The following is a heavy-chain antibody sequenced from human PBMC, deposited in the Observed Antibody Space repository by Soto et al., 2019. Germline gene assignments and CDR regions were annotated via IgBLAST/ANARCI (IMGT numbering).Heavy chain of an antibody. CDR1: GYTFTGYY. V-gene: IGHV1-2*02. Sequence: ASVKVSCKASGYTFTGYYMHWVRQAPGQGLEWMGWINPNSGGTNYAQKFQGRVTMTRDTSISTAYMELSRLRSDDTAVYYCARVPILALKPDIRDSYYYGMDVWGQGTTVTVSS. D-gene: IGHD2-2*02. CDR2: INPNSGGT. J-gene: IGHJ6*02. CDR3: ARVPILALKPDIRDSYYYGMDV.